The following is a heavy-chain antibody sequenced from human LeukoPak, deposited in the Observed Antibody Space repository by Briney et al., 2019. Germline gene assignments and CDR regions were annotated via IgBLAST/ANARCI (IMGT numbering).Heavy chain of an antibody. CDR3: ARDHYDILTGYYENYYYYGMDV. CDR2: IWYDGSNK. Sequence: GGSLRLSCAASGFTFSSYGMHWVRQAPGKGLEWVAVIWYDGSNKYYADSVKGRFTISRDNSKNTLYPQMNSLRAEDTAVYYCARDHYDILTGYYENYYYYGMDVWGQGTTVTVSS. J-gene: IGHJ6*02. V-gene: IGHV3-33*01. CDR1: GFTFSSYG. D-gene: IGHD3-9*01.